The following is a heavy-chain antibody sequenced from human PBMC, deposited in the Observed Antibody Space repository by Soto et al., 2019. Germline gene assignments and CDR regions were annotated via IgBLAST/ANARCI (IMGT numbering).Heavy chain of an antibody. CDR3: AKTKTPHVRNGMDV. Sequence: QVRLQESGPGLVRPSQTLSLTCTVSGDSLSSGGYYCSWIRQLPGKGLEWIGVIYYSGSTFYNPSLRSRGTMSADASKTQIALKLSSVTAADTAVYYCAKTKTPHVRNGMDVWGQGTTVTVSS. CDR2: IYYSGST. CDR1: GDSLSSGGYY. D-gene: IGHD2-8*01. V-gene: IGHV4-31*04. J-gene: IGHJ6*02.